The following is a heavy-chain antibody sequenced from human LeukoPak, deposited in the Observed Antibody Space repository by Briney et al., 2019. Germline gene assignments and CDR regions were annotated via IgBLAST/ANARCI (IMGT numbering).Heavy chain of an antibody. J-gene: IGHJ4*02. D-gene: IGHD5-12*01. CDR3: ARERLTVLDY. CDR1: GGSISSSSYY. V-gene: IGHV4-39*07. Sequence: SETLSLTCTVSGGSISSSSYYWGWIRQPPGKGLEWIGSIYYSGSTYYNPSLKSRVTISVDKSKNQFSLKLSSVTAADTAVYYCARERLTVLDYWGQGTLVTVSS. CDR2: IYYSGST.